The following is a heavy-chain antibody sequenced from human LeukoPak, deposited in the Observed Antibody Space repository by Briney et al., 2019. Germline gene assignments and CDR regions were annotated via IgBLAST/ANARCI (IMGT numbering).Heavy chain of an antibody. CDR3: AREAIGAAIDY. Sequence: SETLSLTCTVSGGSISSGGYYWSWIRQHPGKGLEWIGYIYYSGSTYCNPSLKSRVTISVDTSKNQFSLKLSSVTAADTAVYYCAREAIGAAIDYWGQGTLVTVSS. CDR1: GGSISSGGYY. CDR2: IYYSGST. J-gene: IGHJ4*02. V-gene: IGHV4-31*03. D-gene: IGHD3-10*01.